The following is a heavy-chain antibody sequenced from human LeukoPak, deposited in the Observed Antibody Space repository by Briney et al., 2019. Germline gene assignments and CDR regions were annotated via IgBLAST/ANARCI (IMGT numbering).Heavy chain of an antibody. D-gene: IGHD2-2*01. CDR3: ARARRVVPAAVFDY. CDR2: ISYDGSNK. Sequence: PGGSLRLSFAASGFTFSSYAMHWVRQAPGKGLEWVAVISYDGSNKYYADSVKGRFTISRDNSKNTLYLQMNSLRAEDTAVYYCARARRVVPAAVFDYWGQGTLVTVSS. V-gene: IGHV3-30-3*01. J-gene: IGHJ4*02. CDR1: GFTFSSYA.